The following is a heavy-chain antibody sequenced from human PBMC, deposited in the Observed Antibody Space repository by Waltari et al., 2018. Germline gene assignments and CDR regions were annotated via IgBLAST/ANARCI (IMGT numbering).Heavy chain of an antibody. V-gene: IGHV1-69*13. CDR3: ARDACSGGSCYGY. CDR2: SIPIVGTA. Sequence: QVQLVQSGAEVKKPGSSVKVSCKASGGTFSSYAISWVRPAPGKGLEWMGGSIPIVGTANYAQKFQGRVTITADESTSTAYMELSSLRSEDTAVYYCARDACSGGSCYGYWGQGTLVTVSS. J-gene: IGHJ4*02. CDR1: GGTFSSYA. D-gene: IGHD2-15*01.